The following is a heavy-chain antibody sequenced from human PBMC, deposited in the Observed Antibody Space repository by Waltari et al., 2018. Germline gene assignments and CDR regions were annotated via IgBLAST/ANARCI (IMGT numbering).Heavy chain of an antibody. CDR3: ARERIRITIFGVLSPPHDAFDI. V-gene: IGHV3-53*01. CDR1: GFTVSSNY. Sequence: EVQLVESGGGLIQPGGSLRLSCAASGFTVSSNYMSWVRQAPGKGLEWVSVIYSGGSTYYADSVKGRFTISRDNSKNTLYLQMNSLRAEDTAVYYCARERIRITIFGVLSPPHDAFDIWGQGTMVTVSS. CDR2: IYSGGST. D-gene: IGHD3-3*01. J-gene: IGHJ3*02.